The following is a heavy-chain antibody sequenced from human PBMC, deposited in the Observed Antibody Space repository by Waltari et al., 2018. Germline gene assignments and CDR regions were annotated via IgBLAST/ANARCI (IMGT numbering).Heavy chain of an antibody. J-gene: IGHJ6*03. CDR1: GFTFSSYD. D-gene: IGHD1-1*01. Sequence: QVQLVESGGGVVQPGGSLRLSCTASGFTFSSYDMHWVRQAPGKGLEWVAFIRYDGSNKYFADSVKGRFTISRDNSKNTLYLQMNSLRAEDTAVYYCAKPKLEPTNYMDVWGKGTTVTISS. CDR2: IRYDGSNK. CDR3: AKPKLEPTNYMDV. V-gene: IGHV3-30*02.